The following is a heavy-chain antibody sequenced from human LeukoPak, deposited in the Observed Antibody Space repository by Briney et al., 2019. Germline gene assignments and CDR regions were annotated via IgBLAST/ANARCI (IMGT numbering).Heavy chain of an antibody. Sequence: GESLKISCKGSGYSFTTYWIGWVRQMPGKGLEWMGIIYPGDSDTKYSPSFQGQVTISADRSVSTAYLQWSSLKASDTAMYYCATHLSNTPNYWGQGTLVTVSS. CDR1: GYSFTTYW. J-gene: IGHJ4*02. CDR3: ATHLSNTPNY. D-gene: IGHD2/OR15-2a*01. CDR2: IYPGDSDT. V-gene: IGHV5-51*01.